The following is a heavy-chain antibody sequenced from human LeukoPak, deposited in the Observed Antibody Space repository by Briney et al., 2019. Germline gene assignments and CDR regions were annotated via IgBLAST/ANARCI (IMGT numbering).Heavy chain of an antibody. CDR1: GFTFSDYY. Sequence: GGSLRLSCAASGFTFSDYYMSWIRQAPGKGLEWLSYISSSGTIIYYADSVKGRFTISRDNSKNTLYLQMNSLRAEDTAVYYCARDLLQYYYDSSGYPGPYWGQGTLVTVSS. V-gene: IGHV3-11*04. CDR3: ARDLLQYYYDSSGYPGPY. J-gene: IGHJ4*02. CDR2: ISSSGTII. D-gene: IGHD3-22*01.